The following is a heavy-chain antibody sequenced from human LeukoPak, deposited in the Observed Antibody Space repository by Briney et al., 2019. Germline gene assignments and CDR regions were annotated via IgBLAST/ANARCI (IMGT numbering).Heavy chain of an antibody. CDR3: ARDSGYYGSGSYYKGDY. CDR2: ISSSSSYI. CDR1: GFTFSSYS. D-gene: IGHD3-10*01. V-gene: IGHV3-21*01. Sequence: PGGSLRLSCAASGFTFSSYSMNWVRQAPGKGLEWVSSISSSSSYIYYADSVKGRFTISRDNAKNSLYLQMNSLRAEDTAVYYCARDSGYYGSGSYYKGDYWGQGTLVTVSS. J-gene: IGHJ4*02.